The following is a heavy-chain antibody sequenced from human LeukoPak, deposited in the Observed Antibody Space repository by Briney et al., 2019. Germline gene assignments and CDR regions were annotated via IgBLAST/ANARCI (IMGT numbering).Heavy chain of an antibody. CDR2: IYPGDSDT. Sequence: GASLKISCKGSGYSFTSYWIGWVRKMPGKGLEWMGIIYPGDSDTRYSPSFQGQVTISADKSISTAYLQWSSLKASDTAMYYCARHLDCSSTSCYTEGAYNWFDPWGQGTLVTVSS. D-gene: IGHD2-2*02. CDR1: GYSFTSYW. V-gene: IGHV5-51*01. CDR3: ARHLDCSSTSCYTEGAYNWFDP. J-gene: IGHJ5*02.